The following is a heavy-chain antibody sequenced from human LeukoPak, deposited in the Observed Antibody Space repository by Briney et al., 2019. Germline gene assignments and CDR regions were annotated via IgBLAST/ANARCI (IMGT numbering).Heavy chain of an antibody. CDR1: GFTFSSYA. V-gene: IGHV3-23*01. D-gene: IGHD3-3*01. CDR3: AKDTTHYDFWSGYSPLYYFDY. CDR2: ISGSGGST. Sequence: GGSLRLSCAASGFTFSSYAMSWVRQAPGKGLEWVSAISGSGGSTYYADSVKGRFTISRDNSKNTLYLQMNSLRAEDTAVYYCAKDTTHYDFWSGYSPLYYFDYWGQGTLVTVSS. J-gene: IGHJ4*02.